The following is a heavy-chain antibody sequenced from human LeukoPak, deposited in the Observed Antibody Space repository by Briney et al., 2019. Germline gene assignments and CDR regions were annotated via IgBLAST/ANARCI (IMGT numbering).Heavy chain of an antibody. J-gene: IGHJ4*02. D-gene: IGHD6-19*01. V-gene: IGHV4-61*01. CDR2: IYYSGST. Sequence: PSETLSLTCTVSGDSVSSGSFYWSWIRQPPGKGLEWIGYIYYSGSTDYNPSLKSRVTILLDTSKNQFSLKLSSVTAADTAVYYCARGKPLEYSSGNDYWGQGTLVSVSS. CDR1: GDSVSSGSFY. CDR3: ARGKPLEYSSGNDY.